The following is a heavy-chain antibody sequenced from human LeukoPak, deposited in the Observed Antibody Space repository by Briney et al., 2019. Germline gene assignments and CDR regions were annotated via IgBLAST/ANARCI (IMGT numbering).Heavy chain of an antibody. J-gene: IGHJ4*02. V-gene: IGHV3-74*01. CDR3: ARGHCSSTSCYLEGDYFDY. Sequence: GGSLRLSCVASGFTFSNYWMHWVRQAPGKGPEWVSRINKDGSITNFADSVKGRFTISRDNSKNTLYLQMNSLRAEDTAVYYCARGHCSSTSCYLEGDYFDYWGQGTLVTVSS. CDR2: INKDGSIT. CDR1: GFTFSNYW. D-gene: IGHD2-2*01.